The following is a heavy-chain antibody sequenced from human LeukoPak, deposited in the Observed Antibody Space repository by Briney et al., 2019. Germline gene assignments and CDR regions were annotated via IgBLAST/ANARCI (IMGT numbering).Heavy chain of an antibody. V-gene: IGHV3-33*06. D-gene: IGHD6-25*01. CDR3: SKAARLGPSHFDY. CDR2: IWFDGNNK. J-gene: IGHJ4*02. CDR1: GFTFTTYG. Sequence: PGGSLRLSCAASGFTFTTYGMHWVRQAPGKGLEWVAVIWFDGNNKFYADSVKGRFTVSGDNSKNTLYLHMNSLRGEDTAVYYCSKAARLGPSHFDYWGRGTLVTVSS.